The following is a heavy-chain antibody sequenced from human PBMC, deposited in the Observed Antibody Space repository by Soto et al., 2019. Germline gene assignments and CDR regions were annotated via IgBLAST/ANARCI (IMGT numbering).Heavy chain of an antibody. CDR1: GFTFSSHA. Sequence: GGSLRLSCAASGFTFSSHAMSWVRQAPGKGLEWVSTISTSGADTYYADSVKGRFTISRDNSKNTLYLQMNSLRVEDTAVYYCALHILTGYYTDWGQGTLVTVSS. J-gene: IGHJ4*02. CDR2: ISTSGADT. V-gene: IGHV3-23*01. D-gene: IGHD3-9*01. CDR3: ALHILTGYYTD.